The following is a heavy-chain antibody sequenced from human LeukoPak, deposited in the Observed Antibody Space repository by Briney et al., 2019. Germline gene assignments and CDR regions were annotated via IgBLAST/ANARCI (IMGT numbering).Heavy chain of an antibody. CDR2: SNIGGSGR. CDR1: GVTFSGYW. Sequence: PGGSLRLSCAAPGVTFSGYWRHWGRQGPGEGVGWGSRSNIGGSGRTSADSVKGRFTISRDNAKNTLYLQMSSLRAEATAVYYCAKWGSRDYYYGLDVWGQGTTVTVSS. J-gene: IGHJ6*02. D-gene: IGHD3-16*01. V-gene: IGHV3-74*01. CDR3: AKWGSRDYYYGLDV.